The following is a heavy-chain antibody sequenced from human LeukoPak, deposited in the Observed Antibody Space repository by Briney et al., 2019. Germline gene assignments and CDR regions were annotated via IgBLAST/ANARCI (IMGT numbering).Heavy chain of an antibody. V-gene: IGHV3-21*01. D-gene: IGHD3-22*01. Sequence: PGGSLRLSCAASGFTFSSYSMNWVRQAPGKGLEWVSSISGSSSYIYYADSVKGRFTISRDNAKNSLYLQMNSLRAEDTAVYYCARDHYYDSRRFDYWGQGTLVTVSS. CDR1: GFTFSSYS. CDR2: ISGSSSYI. J-gene: IGHJ4*02. CDR3: ARDHYYDSRRFDY.